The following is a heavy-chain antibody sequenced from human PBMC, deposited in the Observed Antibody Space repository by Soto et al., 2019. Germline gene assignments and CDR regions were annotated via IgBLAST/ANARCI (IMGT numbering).Heavy chain of an antibody. Sequence: QVQLVQSGAEVKKPGSSVKVSCKASGGTFSSYAISWLRQAPGQGLEWMGGIIPIFGTANYAQKFQGRVTIPADEDTRTGYRELSSLRSEDTAVYYCAREPRGSYYAFDIWGQGTMVPVSS. CDR3: AREPRGSYYAFDI. CDR1: GGTFSSYA. V-gene: IGHV1-69*01. J-gene: IGHJ3*02. D-gene: IGHD1-26*01. CDR2: IIPIFGTA.